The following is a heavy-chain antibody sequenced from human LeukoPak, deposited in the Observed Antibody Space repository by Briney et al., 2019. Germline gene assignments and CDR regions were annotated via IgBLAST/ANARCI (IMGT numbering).Heavy chain of an antibody. V-gene: IGHV3-23*01. J-gene: IGHJ4*02. D-gene: IGHD6-19*01. Sequence: GGSLRLSCAASGFSFNSYAMSWVRQAPGKGLEWVSAISGSGSYTYYADSVRGRFTISRDNSKNTLYLQMNSLRAEDTALYYCAKDIQWLVEGGIDYWGQGTLVTVSS. CDR3: AKDIQWLVEGGIDY. CDR2: ISGSGSYT. CDR1: GFSFNSYA.